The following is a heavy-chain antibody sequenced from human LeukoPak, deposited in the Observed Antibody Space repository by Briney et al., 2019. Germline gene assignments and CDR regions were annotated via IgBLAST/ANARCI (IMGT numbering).Heavy chain of an antibody. CDR2: IIPILGIA. CDR1: GGTFSSYA. Sequence: SVKVSCKASGGTFSSYAISWVRQAPGQGLEWMGRIIPILGIANYAQKFQGRVTITADESTSTAYMELSSLRSEDTAVYHCARARGDNYYYYYMDVWGKGTTVTVSS. CDR3: ARARGDNYYYYYMDV. V-gene: IGHV1-69*04. J-gene: IGHJ6*03. D-gene: IGHD3-16*01.